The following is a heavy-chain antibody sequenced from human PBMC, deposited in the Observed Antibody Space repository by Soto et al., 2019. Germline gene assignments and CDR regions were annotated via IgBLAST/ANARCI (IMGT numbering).Heavy chain of an antibody. J-gene: IGHJ5*02. CDR3: TRDASRDSSARGWFDP. CDR2: ISSNSAYI. CDR1: GFTFLSFT. V-gene: IGHV3-21*01. D-gene: IGHD6-13*01. Sequence: PGGSLRLSCAASGFTFLSFTINWVRQAPGKWLEWVSTISSNSAYIYYTDALRGRFTISRDNAKNSLHLQMNSLRAEDTAVYYCTRDASRDSSARGWFDPWGPAT.